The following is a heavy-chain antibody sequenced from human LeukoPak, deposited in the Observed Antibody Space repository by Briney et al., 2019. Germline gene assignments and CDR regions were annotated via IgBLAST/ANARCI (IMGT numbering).Heavy chain of an antibody. J-gene: IGHJ4*02. Sequence: GGSLRLSCAASGFTFSNYAMSWVRQAPGKGLEWVSGISGSGGSTYYADSVKGRFTLSRDTSKNTLYLQMNSLRVEDTAVYYCARSNWNDPFDYWGQGTLVTVSS. V-gene: IGHV3-23*01. CDR3: ARSNWNDPFDY. D-gene: IGHD1-20*01. CDR2: ISGSGGST. CDR1: GFTFSNYA.